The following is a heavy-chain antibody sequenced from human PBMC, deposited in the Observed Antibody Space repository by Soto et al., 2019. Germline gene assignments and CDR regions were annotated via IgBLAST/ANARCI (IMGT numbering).Heavy chain of an antibody. CDR3: ARVANIKLGGIKNYYFGT. CDR2: ISAVSTYI. CDR1: GFNFGSYG. D-gene: IGHD3-10*01. V-gene: IGHV3-21*01. Sequence: GGSLRLSCVASGFNFGSYGMYWVRQAPGKRLEWVSSISAVSTYIYYGDSVKGRFTISRDNAKNSMFLQMDSLTVEDTAVYYCARVANIKLGGIKNYYFGTRSQGISVTVSS. J-gene: IGHJ5*02.